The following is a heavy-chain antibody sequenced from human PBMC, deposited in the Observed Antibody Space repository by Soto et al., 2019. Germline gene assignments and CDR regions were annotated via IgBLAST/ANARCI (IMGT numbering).Heavy chain of an antibody. V-gene: IGHV3-30-3*01. Sequence: QVQLVESGGGVVQPGRSLRLSCAASGFTFSSYAMHWVRQAPGKGLEWVAVISYDGSNKYYADSVKGRFTISRDNSKNTLYLQMNSLRAEDTAVYYCARGGERYYYDSSGYYDEFDYWGQGTLVTVSS. J-gene: IGHJ4*02. D-gene: IGHD3-22*01. CDR1: GFTFSSYA. CDR2: ISYDGSNK. CDR3: ARGGERYYYDSSGYYDEFDY.